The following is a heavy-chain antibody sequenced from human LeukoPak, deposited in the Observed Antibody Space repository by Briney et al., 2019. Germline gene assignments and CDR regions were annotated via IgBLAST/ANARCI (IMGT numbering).Heavy chain of an antibody. CDR1: GFTFSSYG. D-gene: IGHD5-18*01. Sequence: GRSLRLSCAASGFTFSSYGMHWVRQAPGKGLEWVAVISYDGSNKYYADSVKGRFTISRDNAKNSLYLQMNSLRAEDTAVYYCARGEDSYGPGDYWGQGTLVTVSS. J-gene: IGHJ4*02. V-gene: IGHV3-30*03. CDR3: ARGEDSYGPGDY. CDR2: ISYDGSNK.